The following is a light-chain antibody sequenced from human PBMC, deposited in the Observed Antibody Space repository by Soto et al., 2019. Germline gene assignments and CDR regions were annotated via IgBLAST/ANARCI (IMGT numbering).Light chain of an antibody. Sequence: DIQMTQSPSTLSASIGDRVTITCRTSQSVDSWLAWYQQKPGKAPKLLIYKASSLQTGVPSRFSGSGSGTEFTLTISSLQPYAFATYYCQHYHDYSRMFGQGTKVEIK. CDR3: QHYHDYSRM. J-gene: IGKJ1*01. CDR1: QSVDSW. V-gene: IGKV1-5*03. CDR2: KAS.